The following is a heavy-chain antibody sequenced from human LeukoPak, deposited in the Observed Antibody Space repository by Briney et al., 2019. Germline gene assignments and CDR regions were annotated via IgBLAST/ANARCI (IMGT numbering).Heavy chain of an antibody. J-gene: IGHJ4*02. CDR2: IKSKTDGGTT. V-gene: IGHV3-15*01. CDR3: TTVAPVDY. CDR1: GGSISSYY. Sequence: PSETLSLTCTVSGGSISSYYWSWVRQAPGKGLEWVGRIKSKTDGGTTDYAAPVKGRFTISRDDSKNTLYLQMNSLKTGDTAVYYCTTVAPVDYWGQGTLVTVSS.